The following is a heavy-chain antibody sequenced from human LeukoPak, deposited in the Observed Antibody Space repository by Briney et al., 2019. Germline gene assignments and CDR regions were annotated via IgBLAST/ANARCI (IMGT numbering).Heavy chain of an antibody. J-gene: IGHJ4*02. Sequence: GGSLRLSCAASGFTFSSYWMHWVRQVPGKGLVWVSRIGSDGSSTSFADSVKGRFTISRDNAKNTLYLQMNSLRAEDTAVYYCARDSGSSEYYFDYWGQGTLVTVSS. CDR2: IGSDGSST. V-gene: IGHV3-74*01. D-gene: IGHD1-26*01. CDR1: GFTFSSYW. CDR3: ARDSGSSEYYFDY.